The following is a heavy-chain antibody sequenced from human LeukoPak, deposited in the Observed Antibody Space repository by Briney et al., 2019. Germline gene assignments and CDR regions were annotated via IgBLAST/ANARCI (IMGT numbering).Heavy chain of an antibody. Sequence: GGSLRLSCAASGFTFSSHSMNWVRQAPGKGLEWVSSISSSSSYIYYADSVKGRFTISRDNAKNSLYLQMNSLRAEDTAVYYCARRYCSSTSCYSPAFDIWGQGTMVTVSS. CDR1: GFTFSSHS. CDR3: ARRYCSSTSCYSPAFDI. CDR2: ISSSSSYI. J-gene: IGHJ3*02. V-gene: IGHV3-21*01. D-gene: IGHD2-2*01.